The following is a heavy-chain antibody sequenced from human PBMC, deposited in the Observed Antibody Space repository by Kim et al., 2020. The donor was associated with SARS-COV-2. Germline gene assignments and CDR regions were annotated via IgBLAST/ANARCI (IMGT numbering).Heavy chain of an antibody. J-gene: IGHJ4*02. Sequence: YARKVQGRVTITADESTSTAYMELSSLRSEDTAVYYWARGGRFLESYPDYWGQGTLVTVSS. CDR3: ARGGRFLESYPDY. V-gene: IGHV1-69*01. D-gene: IGHD1-26*01.